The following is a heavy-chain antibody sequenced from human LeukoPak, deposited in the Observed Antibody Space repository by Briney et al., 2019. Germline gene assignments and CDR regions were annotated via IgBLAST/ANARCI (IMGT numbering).Heavy chain of an antibody. CDR2: TYYRSKWYN. CDR3: AKGSEIAAAAPLDAFDI. CDR1: GDSVSSNSAA. V-gene: IGHV6-1*01. D-gene: IGHD6-13*01. Sequence: SQTLSLTCAISGDSVSSNSAAWNWIRQSPSRGLEWLGRTYYRSKWYNDYAVSVKSRITINPDTSKNQFSLQLNSVTPEDTAVYYCAKGSEIAAAAPLDAFDIWGQGTMVTVSS. J-gene: IGHJ3*02.